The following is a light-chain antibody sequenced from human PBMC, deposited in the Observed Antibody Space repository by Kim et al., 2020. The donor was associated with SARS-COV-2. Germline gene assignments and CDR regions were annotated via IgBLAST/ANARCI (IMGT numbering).Light chain of an antibody. CDR2: EDN. CDR1: SGSIASNY. V-gene: IGLV6-57*03. Sequence: KTVTRSCTRSSGSIASNYVQWYQQRPGSAPTTVIYEDNQRPSGVPDRFSGSIDSSSNSASLTISGLKTEDEADYYCQSYDSSNWVFGGGTQLTVL. J-gene: IGLJ3*02. CDR3: QSYDSSNWV.